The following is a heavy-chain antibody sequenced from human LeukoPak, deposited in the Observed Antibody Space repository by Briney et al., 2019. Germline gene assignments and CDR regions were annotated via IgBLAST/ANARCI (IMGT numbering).Heavy chain of an antibody. CDR1: GFTFSSYG. D-gene: IGHD1-26*01. J-gene: IGHJ4*02. CDR2: ISYDGSNK. V-gene: IGHV3-30*03. Sequence: PGGSLSLSCAASGFTFSSYGMHWVRQAPGKGLEWVAVISYDGSNKYYADSVKGRFTISRDNSKNTLYLQMNSLRAEDTAVYYCASALGSYYSYFDYWGQGTLVTVSS. CDR3: ASALGSYYSYFDY.